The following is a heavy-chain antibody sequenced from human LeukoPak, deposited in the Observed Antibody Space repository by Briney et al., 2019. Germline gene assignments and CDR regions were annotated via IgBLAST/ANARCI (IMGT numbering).Heavy chain of an antibody. CDR2: ISGSGGST. J-gene: IGHJ4*02. V-gene: IGHV3-23*01. Sequence: PGGSLRLSCAASGFTFSSYAMNWVRQAPGKGLEWVSTISGSGGSTYYADSVKGRFTISRDNSKNTLYLQMNSLRAEDTAVYYCAKALWGSGSNFDYWGQGTLVTVSS. D-gene: IGHD3-10*01. CDR3: AKALWGSGSNFDY. CDR1: GFTFSSYA.